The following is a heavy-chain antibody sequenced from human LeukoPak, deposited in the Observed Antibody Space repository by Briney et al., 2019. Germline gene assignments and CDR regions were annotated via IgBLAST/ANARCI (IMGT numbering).Heavy chain of an antibody. CDR1: GGSISSSSYY. J-gene: IGHJ4*02. V-gene: IGHV4-39*01. CDR2: FYYRGST. Sequence: SETLSLTCTVVSGGSISSSSYYWGWIRQPPGKGLEWIGSFYYRGSTYYNPSLKSRVTISADTSKNQFSLKLSSLTAADTAVYYCARLWRAAIDYGGQGILVTVSP. CDR3: ARLWRAAIDY. D-gene: IGHD1-1*01.